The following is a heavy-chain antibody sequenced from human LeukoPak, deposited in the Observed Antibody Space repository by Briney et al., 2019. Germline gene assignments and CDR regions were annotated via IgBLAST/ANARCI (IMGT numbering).Heavy chain of an antibody. D-gene: IGHD3-10*01. CDR2: IKHDGSEK. CDR3: ARDRDYYNYFEY. V-gene: IGHV3-7*04. CDR1: GFTLSRYW. Sequence: GGSLRLSCAASGFTLSRYWMSWVRQAPGKGLEWVANIKHDGSEKYYVDSVKGRFTISRDNAKNSLYLQTNSLRGEDTAVYYCARDRDYYNYFEYWGQGTLVTVSS. J-gene: IGHJ4*02.